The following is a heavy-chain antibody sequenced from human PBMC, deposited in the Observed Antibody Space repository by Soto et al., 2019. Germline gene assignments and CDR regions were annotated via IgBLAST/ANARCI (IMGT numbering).Heavy chain of an antibody. Sequence: AGGSLRLSCSASGFSFSSYILNWVRQAPGKGLEWVSSITSSSSYIYYADSVRGRFTISRDNAKNSLYLEMISLRAEDTAVYYCATGGDSSGFQSYSYYGMDVWGQGTTVTVSS. J-gene: IGHJ6*02. V-gene: IGHV3-21*01. CDR3: ATGGDSSGFQSYSYYGMDV. CDR1: GFSFSSYI. CDR2: ITSSSSYI. D-gene: IGHD3-22*01.